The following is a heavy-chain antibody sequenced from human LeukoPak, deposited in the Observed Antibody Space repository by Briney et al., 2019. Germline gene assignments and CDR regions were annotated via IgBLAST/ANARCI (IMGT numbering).Heavy chain of an antibody. V-gene: IGHV3-49*03. Sequence: GRSLRLSCTASGFTFGDYAMSWFRQAPGKGLEWVGFIRSKAYGGTTEYAASVKGRFTISRDDSKSIAYLQMNSLKTEDTAVYYCTRPLSPGGSSERYYFDYWGQGTLVTVSS. CDR2: IRSKAYGGTT. CDR1: GFTFGDYA. J-gene: IGHJ4*02. CDR3: TRPLSPGGSSERYYFDY. D-gene: IGHD1-26*01.